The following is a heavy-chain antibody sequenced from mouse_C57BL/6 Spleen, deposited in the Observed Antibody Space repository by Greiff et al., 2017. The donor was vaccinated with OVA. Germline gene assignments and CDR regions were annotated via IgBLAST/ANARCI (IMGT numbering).Heavy chain of an antibody. V-gene: IGHV2-5*01. J-gene: IGHJ4*01. Sequence: QVQLKQSGPGLVQPSQSLSITCTVSGFSLTSYGVHWVRQSPGKGLEWLGVIWRGGSTDYNAAFMSRLSITKDNSKSQVFFKMNSLQADDTAIYYCAKRGSYYPENYAMDYWGQGTSVTVSS. CDR1: GFSLTSYG. D-gene: IGHD1-1*01. CDR2: IWRGGST. CDR3: AKRGSYYPENYAMDY.